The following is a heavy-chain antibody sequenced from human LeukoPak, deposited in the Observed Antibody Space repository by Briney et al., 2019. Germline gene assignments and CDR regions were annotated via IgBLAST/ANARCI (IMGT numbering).Heavy chain of an antibody. D-gene: IGHD2-2*01. CDR2: MSGSGGST. Sequence: PGGSLRLSCAASGFTFSNYAMSWVRQAPGKGLEWVSGMSGSGGSTYYADPVKGRSTISRDNSKNTLYLQMNRLRAEDTAVYYCAKDRGGVVPAARFDYWGQGTLVTVSS. V-gene: IGHV3-23*01. J-gene: IGHJ4*02. CDR3: AKDRGGVVPAARFDY. CDR1: GFTFSNYA.